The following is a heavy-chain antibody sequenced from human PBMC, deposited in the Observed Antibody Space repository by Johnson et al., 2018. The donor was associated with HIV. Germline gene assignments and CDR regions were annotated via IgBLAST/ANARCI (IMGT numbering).Heavy chain of an antibody. CDR1: GFTFDDYG. D-gene: IGHD2-15*01. CDR2: INWNGGRT. Sequence: VQLVESGGGVVRPGGSLRLSCAASGFTFDDYGMNWVRQAPGKGLEWVSGINWNGGRTGHADSVQGRFTISRDNAKNSVYLKMNSLRAEDTAMYYCSRHSPRGYSSGGSCYGDAFDIWGQGTMVTVSS. CDR3: SRHSPRGYSSGGSCYGDAFDI. J-gene: IGHJ3*02. V-gene: IGHV3-20*04.